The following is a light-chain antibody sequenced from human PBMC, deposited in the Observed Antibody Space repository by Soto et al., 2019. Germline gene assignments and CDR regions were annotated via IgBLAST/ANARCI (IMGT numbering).Light chain of an antibody. CDR2: GAS. CDR3: QQTFYIPRT. V-gene: IGKV1-39*01. Sequence: DIQMTQSPPSLSASVGDRVTITCRASQNVWTYLNWYQQKLGKAPRLLLYGASDLEDGVPARFSGSGSGTDFTLPISSLQPEDYATYYCQQTFYIPRTFGQGTKGDI. CDR1: QNVWTY. J-gene: IGKJ2*01.